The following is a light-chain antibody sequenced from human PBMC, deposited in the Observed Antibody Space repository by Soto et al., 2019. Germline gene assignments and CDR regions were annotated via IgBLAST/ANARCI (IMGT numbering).Light chain of an antibody. J-gene: IGKJ4*01. CDR3: QQYDKWPLT. CDR1: QSVNSN. V-gene: IGKV3-15*01. Sequence: EIVMMQSPATLSVSPGERATFSCRASQSVNSNLAWYHQKPGQAPRLLIYDSSTRATGIPARFSGSGSGTEFTLTISSLQSEDFAVYYCQQYDKWPLTFGGGTKVQIK. CDR2: DSS.